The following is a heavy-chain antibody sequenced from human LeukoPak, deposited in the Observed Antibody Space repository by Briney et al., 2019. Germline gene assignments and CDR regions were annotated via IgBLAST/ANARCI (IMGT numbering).Heavy chain of an antibody. J-gene: IGHJ4*02. CDR3: ARLRDGYNYGYFDF. D-gene: IGHD5-24*01. Sequence: SETLSLTCTVSGDPISRSSYYWGWIRQPPGKGLEWIGNIYYSGTTYHNPSLQSRVTISVDTSKNQFSLKLSSVTAADTAVYYCARLRDGYNYGYFDFWGQGTLVTVSS. CDR1: GDPISRSSYY. CDR2: IYYSGTT. V-gene: IGHV4-39*01.